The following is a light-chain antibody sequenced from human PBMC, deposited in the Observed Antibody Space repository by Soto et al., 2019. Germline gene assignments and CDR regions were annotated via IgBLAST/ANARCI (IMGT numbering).Light chain of an antibody. CDR1: QSISSW. Sequence: DIQMTQSPSTLSASVGDRVTITGRASQSISSWWAWYQQKPGKAPNLLIYKTSSLESGVPSRFSGSGSGTEFTLTVNSLQPDDFATYYCQQYDSYPITFGGGTKVEIK. CDR2: KTS. CDR3: QQYDSYPIT. J-gene: IGKJ4*01. V-gene: IGKV1-5*03.